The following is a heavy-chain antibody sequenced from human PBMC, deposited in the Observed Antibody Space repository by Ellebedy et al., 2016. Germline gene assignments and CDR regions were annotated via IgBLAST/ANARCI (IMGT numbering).Heavy chain of an antibody. Sequence: GGSLRLXXGTSGFTFTTYWMTWVRQTPGKGLEWVASIKQDGSEKYYVDSVKGRFTISRDNAKNSLYLQMNSLRAEDTAVYYCARDHRSRALDIWGQGTMVTVSS. CDR1: GFTFTTYW. V-gene: IGHV3-7*01. CDR2: IKQDGSEK. CDR3: ARDHRSRALDI. J-gene: IGHJ3*02.